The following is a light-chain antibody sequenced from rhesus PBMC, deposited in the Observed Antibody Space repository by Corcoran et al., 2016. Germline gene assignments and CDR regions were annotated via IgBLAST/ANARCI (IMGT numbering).Light chain of an antibody. V-gene: IGKV3-24*04. Sequence: EIVMTQSPATLVLSPGERATLSCRASQSVSSYLAWYQQKPGQAPRLLLYGAPSRATGIPDRFSGGESGTDVTLTISSLEPEDVGVYFCLQSSYWPRTFGQGTKVEIK. J-gene: IGKJ1*01. CDR3: LQSSYWPRT. CDR2: GAP. CDR1: QSVSSY.